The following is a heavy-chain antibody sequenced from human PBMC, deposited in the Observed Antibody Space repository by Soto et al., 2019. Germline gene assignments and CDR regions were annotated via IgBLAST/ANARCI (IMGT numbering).Heavy chain of an antibody. Sequence: GGSLRLSCAASGFTFRSYDMHWVGQAPGKGLEWVAVIWYDGSNKYYADSVKGRFTISRDNSKNTLYLQMNSLRAEDTAVYYCARDLTLTFDYWGQGTLVTVSS. CDR1: GFTFRSYD. CDR3: ARDLTLTFDY. V-gene: IGHV3-33*01. J-gene: IGHJ4*02. D-gene: IGHD3-9*01. CDR2: IWYDGSNK.